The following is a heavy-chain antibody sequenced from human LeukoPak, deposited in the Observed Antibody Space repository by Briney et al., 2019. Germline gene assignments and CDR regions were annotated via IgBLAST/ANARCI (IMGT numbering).Heavy chain of an antibody. CDR3: ARDTTGITMVRGAPDAFDI. J-gene: IGHJ3*02. CDR2: IKQDGSEK. V-gene: IGHV3-7*01. CDR1: GFTFSSYW. Sequence: PGGSLRLSCAASGFTFSSYWMSWVRQAPGKGLEWVANIKQDGSEKYYVDSVKGRFTISRDNAKNPLYLQMNSLRAEDTAVYYCARDTTGITMVRGAPDAFDIWGQGTMVTVSS. D-gene: IGHD3-10*01.